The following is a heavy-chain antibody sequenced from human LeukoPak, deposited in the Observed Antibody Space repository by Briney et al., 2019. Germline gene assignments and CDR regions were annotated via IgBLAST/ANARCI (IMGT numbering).Heavy chain of an antibody. CDR2: INPDGSST. D-gene: IGHD3-16*01. CDR1: GFTLTSYW. Sequence: PGGSLRLSCAASGFTLTSYWMHWVRQTPGRGLLWVSRINPDGSSTSYADSVKGRFTISRDTAKNTLYLQMNSLRVEDTSVYYCARDLAYSGDSWGQGTLVTVSS. V-gene: IGHV3-74*01. J-gene: IGHJ4*02. CDR3: ARDLAYSGDS.